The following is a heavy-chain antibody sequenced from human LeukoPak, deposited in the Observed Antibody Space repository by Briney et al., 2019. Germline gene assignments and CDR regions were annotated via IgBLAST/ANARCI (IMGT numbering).Heavy chain of an antibody. CDR1: GFTFSSYG. Sequence: GRSLRLSCAASGFTFSSYGMHWVRQAPGKGLEWVAVIWYDGSNEYYADSVKGRFTISRDNSKNTLYLQMNSLRAEDTAVYYCARGGTTVTPGLLWFDPWGQGTLVTVSS. D-gene: IGHD4-17*01. CDR2: IWYDGSNE. J-gene: IGHJ5*02. V-gene: IGHV3-33*01. CDR3: ARGGTTVTPGLLWFDP.